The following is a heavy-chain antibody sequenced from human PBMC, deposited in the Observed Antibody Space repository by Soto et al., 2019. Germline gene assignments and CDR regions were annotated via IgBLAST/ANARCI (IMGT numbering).Heavy chain of an antibody. D-gene: IGHD3-10*01. J-gene: IGHJ4*02. V-gene: IGHV3-30*18. CDR1: GFTFSSYG. Sequence: PGGSLRLSCAASGFTFSSYGMHWVRQAPGKGLEWVAVISYDGSNKYYADSVKGRFTISRDNSKDTLYLQMNSLRAEDTAVYYCAKDGYYYGSGSLDYWGQGT. CDR2: ISYDGSNK. CDR3: AKDGYYYGSGSLDY.